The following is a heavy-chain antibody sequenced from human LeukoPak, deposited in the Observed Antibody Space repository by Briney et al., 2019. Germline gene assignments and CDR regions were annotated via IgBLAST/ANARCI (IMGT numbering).Heavy chain of an antibody. CDR2: MNPNSGNT. CDR1: GYTFTSYG. D-gene: IGHD3-10*01. Sequence: ASVKVSCKASGYTFTSYGISWVRQAPGQGLEWMGWMNPNSGNTGYAQKFQGRVTMTRNTSISTAYMELSSLRSEDTAVYYCARDITMVRGVSGWFDPWGQGTLVTVSS. V-gene: IGHV1-8*02. J-gene: IGHJ5*02. CDR3: ARDITMVRGVSGWFDP.